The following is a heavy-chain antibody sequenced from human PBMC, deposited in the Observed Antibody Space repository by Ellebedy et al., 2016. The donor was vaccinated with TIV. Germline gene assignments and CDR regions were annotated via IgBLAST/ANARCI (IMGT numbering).Heavy chain of an antibody. CDR3: ARQSRGISLGADS. V-gene: IGHV4-59*08. J-gene: IGHJ4*02. D-gene: IGHD4-23*01. CDR1: GGSISSYY. CDR2: IYYTGST. Sequence: MPSETLSLTCTVSGGSISSYYCSWIRQPPGKGLEWIGYIYYTGSTNYNPSLKSRVTISVDTSKNQFSLKLTSVTAADTAVDYCARQSRGISLGADSWGQGTLVTVSS.